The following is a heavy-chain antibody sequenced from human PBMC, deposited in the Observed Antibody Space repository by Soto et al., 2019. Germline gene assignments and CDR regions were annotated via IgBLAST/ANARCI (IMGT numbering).Heavy chain of an antibody. CDR2: ISSSSDYT. CDR3: ARGGVRGTTSRGQVYN. V-gene: IGHV3-11*06. CDR1: GFTFSDYY. D-gene: IGHD1-7*01. J-gene: IGHJ4*02. Sequence: QVQVVESGGGLVKPGGSLRLSCAASGFTFSDYYMNWIRQAPGKGLEWVSYISSSSDYTKYADSVKGRFTISRDNAKSTLDQQMNSLRAEDTAVYYCARGGVRGTTSRGQVYNWGQGTLVTVSS.